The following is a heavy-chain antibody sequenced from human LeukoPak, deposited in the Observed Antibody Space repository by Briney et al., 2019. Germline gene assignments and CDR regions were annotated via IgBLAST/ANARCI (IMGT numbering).Heavy chain of an antibody. Sequence: SETLSLTCTVSGGSISSSSYYWGWLRQPPGKGLEWIGSIYYSGSTYYNPSLKSRVTISVDTSKKQFSLKLNSVTAADTAVYYCAREKIGYYDSSGRGWFDPWGQGTLVTVSS. V-gene: IGHV4-39*07. J-gene: IGHJ5*02. CDR2: IYYSGST. CDR1: GGSISSSSYY. CDR3: AREKIGYYDSSGRGWFDP. D-gene: IGHD3-22*01.